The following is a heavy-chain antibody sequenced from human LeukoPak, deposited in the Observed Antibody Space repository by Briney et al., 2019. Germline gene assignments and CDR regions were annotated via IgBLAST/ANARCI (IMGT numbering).Heavy chain of an antibody. Sequence: SETLSLTCAVYGGSFSGYYWSWIRQPPGKGLEWIGEINHSGSTNYNPSLKSRVTISVDTSKNQFSLKLSSVTAADTAVYYCARIRGYSSSPEFAPWGQGTLVTVSS. D-gene: IGHD6-6*01. CDR1: GGSFSGYY. CDR2: INHSGST. J-gene: IGHJ5*02. V-gene: IGHV4-34*01. CDR3: ARIRGYSSSPEFAP.